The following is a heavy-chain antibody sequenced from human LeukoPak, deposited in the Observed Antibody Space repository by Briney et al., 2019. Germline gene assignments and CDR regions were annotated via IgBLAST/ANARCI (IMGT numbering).Heavy chain of an antibody. V-gene: IGHV4-39*07. D-gene: IGHD6-13*01. Sequence: SETLSLTCNVSGGSISTTMDYWAWIRQSPGKGLEWIGSMYYSGGTYYNPSLKSRVTISVDTSKNQFSLKLSSVTAADTAVYYCARGVGYSSSWYGRHFDYWGQGTLVTVSS. CDR3: ARGVGYSSSWYGRHFDY. CDR2: MYYSGGT. J-gene: IGHJ4*02. CDR1: GGSISTTMDY.